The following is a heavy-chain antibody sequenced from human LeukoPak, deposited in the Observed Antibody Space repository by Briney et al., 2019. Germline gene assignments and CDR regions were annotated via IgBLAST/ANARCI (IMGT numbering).Heavy chain of an antibody. CDR3: ARAVPYSGYGCYFDY. CDR1: GYTFTSYG. CDR2: ISAYNGNT. J-gene: IGHJ4*02. D-gene: IGHD5-12*01. Sequence: ASVKVSCKASGYTFTSYGISWVRQAPGQGLEWMGWISAYNGNTNYAQELQGRVTMTTDTSTSTAYTELRSLRSDDTAVYYCARAVPYSGYGCYFDYWGQGTLVTVSS. V-gene: IGHV1-18*01.